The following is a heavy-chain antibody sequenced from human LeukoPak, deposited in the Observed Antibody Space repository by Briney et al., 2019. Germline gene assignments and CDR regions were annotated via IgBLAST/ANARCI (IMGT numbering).Heavy chain of an antibody. CDR3: ARGLYSSGWYAGYYFDY. V-gene: IGHV4-38-2*02. Sequence: PSETLSLTCTVSGYSISSGYYWGWIRQPPGKGLEWIGSIYHSGSTYYNPSLKSRVTISVDTSKNQFSLKLSSVTAADTAVYYCARGLYSSGWYAGYYFDYWGQGTLVTVSS. J-gene: IGHJ4*02. D-gene: IGHD6-19*01. CDR2: IYHSGST. CDR1: GYSISSGYY.